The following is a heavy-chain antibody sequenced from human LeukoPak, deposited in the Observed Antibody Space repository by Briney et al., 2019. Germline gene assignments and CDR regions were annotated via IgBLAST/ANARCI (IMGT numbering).Heavy chain of an antibody. D-gene: IGHD3-3*01. CDR3: AKGELILEWSSFDY. V-gene: IGHV3-23*01. CDR2: ISGSGGKT. Sequence: GGSLRLSCAASGFTFSSYAMNWVRQAPGKGLEWVSVISGSGGKTYYADSVKGRFTISRDSSKNTLYLQMNSLRAEDTAVYSCAKGELILEWSSFDYWGQGTLVTVSS. J-gene: IGHJ4*02. CDR1: GFTFSSYA.